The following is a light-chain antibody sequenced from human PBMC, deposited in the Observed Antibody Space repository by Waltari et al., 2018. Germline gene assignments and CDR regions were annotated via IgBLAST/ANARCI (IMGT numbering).Light chain of an antibody. Sequence: QSALTQPASVYGSPGQSITISCTGTSSDVGGYNHVSWYQQLPGKTPKLIISEVSNRPSGVSDRFSGSKSGNTASLTISGLQAEDEADYYCTSYTSISTRVFGGGTKLTVL. CDR1: SSDVGGYNH. V-gene: IGLV2-14*01. CDR3: TSYTSISTRV. CDR2: EVS. J-gene: IGLJ3*02.